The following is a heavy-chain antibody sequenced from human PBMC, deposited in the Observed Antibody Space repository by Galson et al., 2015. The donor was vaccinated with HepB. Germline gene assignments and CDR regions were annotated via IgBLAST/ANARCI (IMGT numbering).Heavy chain of an antibody. CDR3: ARDMIEDSVGWFDFDY. J-gene: IGHJ4*02. V-gene: IGHV3-53*01. CDR1: GLTVSSEY. CDR2: IYADGRT. D-gene: IGHD6-19*01. Sequence: SLRLSCAASGLTVSSEYMSWVRQAPGKGLQWVSAIYADGRTYYGNSVKGRFTISRGNSKNMVYLQMNSLRAEDTAMYYCARDMIEDSVGWFDFDYWGQGTLVTVSS.